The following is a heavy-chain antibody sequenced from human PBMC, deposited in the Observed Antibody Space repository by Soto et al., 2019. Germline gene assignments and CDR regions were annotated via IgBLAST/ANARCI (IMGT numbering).Heavy chain of an antibody. CDR3: ARGTALIYGDYPGAGYFDF. V-gene: IGHV4-59*01. J-gene: IGHJ4*02. D-gene: IGHD4-17*01. Sequence: QLQLQESGPRLVKSSETLSLTCTVSGGSISSYYWRWIRQSPGRRLEWIGYVHYSGTTNYNPSLKRRVAMALDSSKRQFSLTLHSVTAADTAVYYCARGTALIYGDYPGAGYFDFWGQGIQVTVSS. CDR2: VHYSGTT. CDR1: GGSISSYY.